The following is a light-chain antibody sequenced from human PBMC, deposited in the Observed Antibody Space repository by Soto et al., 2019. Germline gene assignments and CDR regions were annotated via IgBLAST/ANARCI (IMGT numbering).Light chain of an antibody. J-gene: IGLJ1*01. CDR2: EGS. Sequence: QSALTQPASVSGSDGQSSTISCTATSSDVGSYNLVSWYQQHPGKAPKLMIYEGSKRPSGVSARFSGSKSGNTASLTLSGLQGEDEADYYCCSYAGGSTFVFGPGTKLTVL. CDR3: CSYAGGSTFV. CDR1: SSDVGSYNL. V-gene: IGLV2-23*01.